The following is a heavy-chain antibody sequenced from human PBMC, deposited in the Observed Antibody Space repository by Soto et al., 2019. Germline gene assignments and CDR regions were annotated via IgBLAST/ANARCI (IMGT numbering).Heavy chain of an antibody. Sequence: ASVKVSCKASGYTFTSYGISWVRQAPGQGLEWMGWISAYNANANYAQKLQGRVTMTTDTSTSTSYMELRSLRSDDTAVYFCARDRLGATGDYWGQGTLVTVSS. CDR3: ARDRLGATGDY. V-gene: IGHV1-18*01. CDR2: ISAYNANA. D-gene: IGHD1-26*01. CDR1: GYTFTSYG. J-gene: IGHJ4*02.